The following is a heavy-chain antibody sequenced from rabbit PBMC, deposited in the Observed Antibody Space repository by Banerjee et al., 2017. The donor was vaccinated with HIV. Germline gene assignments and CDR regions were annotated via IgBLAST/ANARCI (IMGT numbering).Heavy chain of an antibody. D-gene: IGHD4-1*01. CDR2: IYNGDGST. CDR3: ARDLAGVIGWNFNL. J-gene: IGHJ4*01. V-gene: IGHV1S43*01. Sequence: QQQLEESGGGLVKPGGTLTLTCKASGVDFSSYYYMCWVRQAPGKGLEWIACIYNGDGSTYYASWAKGRFTSTRSTSLNTVTLQLNSLTAADTATYFCARDLAGVIGWNFNLWGPGTLVTVS. CDR1: GVDFSSYYY.